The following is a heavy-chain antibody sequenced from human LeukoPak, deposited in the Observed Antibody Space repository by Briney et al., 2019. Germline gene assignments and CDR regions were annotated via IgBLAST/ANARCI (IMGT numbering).Heavy chain of an antibody. V-gene: IGHV5-51*01. CDR2: IYPGDSDT. Sequence: GDSLKISCKGSGYSFTSYWIGWVRQIPGKGLDWMWIIYPGDSDTRYSPSFQGQVTISADNSISTAYLQWSSLKASDTAMYYCARAPGGVIVSPVDYWGQGTLVTVSS. J-gene: IGHJ4*02. CDR3: ARAPGGVIVSPVDY. D-gene: IGHD3-16*02. CDR1: GYSFTSYW.